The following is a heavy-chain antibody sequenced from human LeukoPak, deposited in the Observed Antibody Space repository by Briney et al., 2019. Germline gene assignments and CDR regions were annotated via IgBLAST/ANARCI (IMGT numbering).Heavy chain of an antibody. Sequence: ASVKVSCKASGYTFTSYAMNWVRQAPGQGLEWMGWINTNTGNPTYAQGFTGRFVFSLDTSVSTAYLQISSLKAEDTAVYYCARDGEYYYDSSGYSRYYYYMDVWGKGTTVTVSS. J-gene: IGHJ6*03. D-gene: IGHD3-22*01. CDR1: GYTFTSYA. CDR2: INTNTGNP. CDR3: ARDGEYYYDSSGYSRYYYYMDV. V-gene: IGHV7-4-1*02.